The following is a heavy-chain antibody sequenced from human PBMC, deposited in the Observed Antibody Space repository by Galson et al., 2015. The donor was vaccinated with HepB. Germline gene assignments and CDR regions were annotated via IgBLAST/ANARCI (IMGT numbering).Heavy chain of an antibody. Sequence: SVKVSCKASGDTFTSYPISWVRQAPGQGLEWMGGIIPIFGTANYAQKFQGRVTITADESTSTAYMELSSLRSEDTAVYYCAVGASLDYFDYWGQGTLVTVSS. CDR1: GDTFTSYP. CDR3: AVGASLDYFDY. CDR2: IIPIFGTA. D-gene: IGHD1-26*01. V-gene: IGHV1-69*13. J-gene: IGHJ4*02.